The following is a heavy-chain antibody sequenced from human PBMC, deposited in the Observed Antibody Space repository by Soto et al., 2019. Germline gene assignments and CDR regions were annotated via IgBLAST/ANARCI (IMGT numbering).Heavy chain of an antibody. Sequence: SETLSLTCAVYGGSFSGYYWSWIRQPPGKGLEWIGEINHSGSTNYNPSLKSRVTISVDTSKNQFSLKLSSVTAADTAVYYCARGGVPAPMLDPWGQGTLVTVSS. CDR3: ARGGVPAPMLDP. J-gene: IGHJ5*02. CDR2: INHSGST. V-gene: IGHV4-34*01. D-gene: IGHD2-2*01. CDR1: GGSFSGYY.